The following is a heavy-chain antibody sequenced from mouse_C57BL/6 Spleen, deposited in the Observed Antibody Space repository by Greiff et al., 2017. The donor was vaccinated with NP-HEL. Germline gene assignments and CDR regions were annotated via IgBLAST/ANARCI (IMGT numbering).Heavy chain of an antibody. J-gene: IGHJ2*01. Sequence: VKVVESGAELVRPGASVTLSCKASGYTFTDYEMHWVKQTPVHGLEWIGAIDPETGGTAYNQKFKGKAILTADKSSSTAYMELRSLTSEDSAVYYCTNYYWGQGTTLTVSS. CDR1: GYTFTDYE. CDR2: IDPETGGT. V-gene: IGHV1-15*01. CDR3: TNYY.